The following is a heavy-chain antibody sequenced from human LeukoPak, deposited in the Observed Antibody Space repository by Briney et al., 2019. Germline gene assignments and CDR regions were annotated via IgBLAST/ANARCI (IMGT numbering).Heavy chain of an antibody. V-gene: IGHV3-30*03. CDR3: ARGLFPIVVVPAAMDV. CDR1: GFTFSSYG. CDR2: ISYDGSNK. J-gene: IGHJ6*02. D-gene: IGHD2-2*01. Sequence: PGGSLRLSCTASGFTFSSYGMHWVRQVPGKGLEWVAVISYDGSNKYYADSVKGRFTISRDNSKNTLYLQMNSLRAEDAAVYYCARGLFPIVVVPAAMDVWGQGTTVTVSS.